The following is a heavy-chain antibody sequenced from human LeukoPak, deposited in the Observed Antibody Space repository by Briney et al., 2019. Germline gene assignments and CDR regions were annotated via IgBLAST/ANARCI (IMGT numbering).Heavy chain of an antibody. J-gene: IGHJ4*02. CDR3: ARGGYNLHY. D-gene: IGHD5-24*01. Sequence: SETLSLTCTVSGGSISSGSYYWSWIRQPAGKGLEWIGRIYTSGSTNYNPSLKSRVTISVDTFKNQFSLKLSSVTAADTAVYYCARGGYNLHYWGQGTLVTVSS. CDR1: GGSISSGSYY. V-gene: IGHV4-61*02. CDR2: IYTSGST.